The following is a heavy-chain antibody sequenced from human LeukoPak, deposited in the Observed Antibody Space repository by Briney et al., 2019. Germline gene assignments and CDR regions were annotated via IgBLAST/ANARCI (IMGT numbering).Heavy chain of an antibody. D-gene: IGHD3-10*01. J-gene: IGHJ4*02. V-gene: IGHV3-49*04. Sequence: PGRSLRLSCTGSGFTLGDYGMSWVRQAPGKGLEWVGFMRSKAYGGTTEYAASVKGRFIVSRDDPKSIAYLQMNSLRAEDTAVYYCVKDRTGTYTLDYWGQGTLVTVSS. CDR3: VKDRTGTYTLDY. CDR2: MRSKAYGGTT. CDR1: GFTLGDYG.